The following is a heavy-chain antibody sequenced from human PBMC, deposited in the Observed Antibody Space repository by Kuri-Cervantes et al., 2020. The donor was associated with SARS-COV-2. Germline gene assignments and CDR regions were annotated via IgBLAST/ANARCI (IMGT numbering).Heavy chain of an antibody. CDR1: GFTFSSYW. D-gene: IGHD2-2*01. Sequence: GESLKISCAASGFTFSSYWMHWVRQAPGKGLVWVSRINSYGSSTSYADSVKGRFTISRDNAKNTLYLQMDSLRAEDTAVYYCAREIVVVPTTVRGSYHYYAMDVWGRGTTVTVSS. V-gene: IGHV3-74*01. CDR2: INSYGSST. J-gene: IGHJ6*02. CDR3: AREIVVVPTTVRGSYHYYAMDV.